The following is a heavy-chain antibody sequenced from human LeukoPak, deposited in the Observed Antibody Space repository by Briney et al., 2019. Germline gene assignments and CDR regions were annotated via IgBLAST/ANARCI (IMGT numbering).Heavy chain of an antibody. CDR1: PFTFIPHP. J-gene: IGHJ4*02. CDR3: ARVAPYCGGDCYSRFLDY. CDR2: IRNKDKKYTT. Sequence: GGSLKFSFEASPFTFIPHPLDGVAQAPGRGRGWVARIRNKDKKYTTEYAASVKGRFTISRDDSKNSLYLQMDSLRTEDTAVYYCARVAPYCGGDCYSRFLDYWGQGTLVTVSS. V-gene: IGHV3-72*01. D-gene: IGHD2-21*02.